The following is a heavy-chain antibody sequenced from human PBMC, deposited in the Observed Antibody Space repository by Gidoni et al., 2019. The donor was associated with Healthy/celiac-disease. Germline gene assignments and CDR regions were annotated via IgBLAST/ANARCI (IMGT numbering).Heavy chain of an antibody. V-gene: IGHV4-39*01. CDR2: IYYSGST. Sequence: QLQLQESGPGLVKPSETLSLTCTVSGGSISSSSYYWGWIRQPPGKGLAWIGSIYYSGSTYYNPSLKSRVTISVDTSKNQFSLKLSSVTAADTAVYYCARRAGIVVAPDDAFDIWGQGTMVTVSS. D-gene: IGHD1-26*01. J-gene: IGHJ3*02. CDR1: GGSISSSSYY. CDR3: ARRAGIVVAPDDAFDI.